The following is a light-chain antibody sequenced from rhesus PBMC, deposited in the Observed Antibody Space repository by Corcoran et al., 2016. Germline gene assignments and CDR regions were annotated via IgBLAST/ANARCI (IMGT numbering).Light chain of an antibody. CDR1: QSVSSS. CDR3: QQYSNWPLT. J-gene: IGKJ4*01. Sequence: EIVMTQSPATLSLSPGERATLSCRASQSVSSSLAWYQQKPGQAPRLLISGASSRATGIPDRVSGRGSGTEFTLNISSLEPEDFAVYYCQQYSNWPLTFGGGTKVEIK. V-gene: IGKV3-42*03. CDR2: GAS.